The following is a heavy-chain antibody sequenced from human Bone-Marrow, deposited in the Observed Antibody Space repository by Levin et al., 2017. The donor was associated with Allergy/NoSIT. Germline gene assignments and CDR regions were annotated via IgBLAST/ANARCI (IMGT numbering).Heavy chain of an antibody. CDR1: GFSFSSYA. CDR2: ISGSGANT. D-gene: IGHD2-15*01. J-gene: IGHJ4*02. Sequence: GGSLRLSCAASGFSFSSYAMAWVRQAPGKGLEWVSTISGSGANTFHADSVKGRFTISRDNSKNILFLQMNSLRAEDTALYYCARDCGGSWYSSNFWGQGTLVTVSS. CDR3: ARDCGGSWYSSNF. V-gene: IGHV3-23*01.